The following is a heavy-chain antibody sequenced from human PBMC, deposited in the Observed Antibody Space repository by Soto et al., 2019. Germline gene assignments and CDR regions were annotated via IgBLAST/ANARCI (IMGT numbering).Heavy chain of an antibody. J-gene: IGHJ4*02. CDR3: ARLFTLFGVVEDTAYFGY. CDR1: GYTFTSYY. CDR2: INPSGGST. V-gene: IGHV1-46*01. D-gene: IGHD3-3*01. Sequence: ASVKVSCKASGYTFTSYYMHWVRQAPGQGLEWMGIINPSGGSTSYAQKFQGRVTMTRDTSTSTVYMELSSLRSEDTAVYYCARLFTLFGVVEDTAYFGYWGQGTLVTVSS.